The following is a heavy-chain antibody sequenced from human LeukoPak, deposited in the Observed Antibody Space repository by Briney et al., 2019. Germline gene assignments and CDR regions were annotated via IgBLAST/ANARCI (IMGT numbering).Heavy chain of an antibody. CDR3: VRDPCARDSSGYYG. CDR2: ISTSSSYT. V-gene: IGHV3-21*04. CDR1: GFTFSSYS. D-gene: IGHD3-22*01. Sequence: GGSLRLSCAASGFTFSSYSMNWVRQAPGQGLEWISSISTSSSYTYYADTVQGRFTIFRDNSTNSLYLQMNSLRAEDTAVYYCVRDPCARDSSGYYGWGQGTLVTVSS. J-gene: IGHJ4*02.